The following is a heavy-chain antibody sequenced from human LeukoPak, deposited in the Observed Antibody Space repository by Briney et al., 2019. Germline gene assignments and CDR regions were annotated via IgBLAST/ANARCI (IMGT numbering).Heavy chain of an antibody. CDR3: AKLVGATTGIDY. Sequence: PGGSLRLSCAASGFTYSSYWMHWVRQAPGKGLVWVSRINGDGTSTRYADSVEGRFTISRDNAKNTLYLQMNSLSAEDTAVYYCAKLVGATTGIDYWGQGALVTVSS. V-gene: IGHV3-74*01. CDR1: GFTYSSYW. D-gene: IGHD1-26*01. J-gene: IGHJ4*02. CDR2: INGDGTST.